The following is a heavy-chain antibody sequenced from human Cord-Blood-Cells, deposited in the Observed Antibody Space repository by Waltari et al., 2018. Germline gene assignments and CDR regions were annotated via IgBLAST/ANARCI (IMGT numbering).Heavy chain of an antibody. Sequence: EVQLVESGGGRVKPGGSLRPSCASSGVPFRSFSMDGVRQAPGKGLEWVSSISSSSSYIYYADSVKGRFTISRDNAKNSLYLQMNSLRAEDTAVYYCARDSSSSWYYYYYGMDVWGQGTTVTVSS. J-gene: IGHJ6*02. D-gene: IGHD6-13*01. CDR2: ISSSSSYI. CDR1: GVPFRSFS. V-gene: IGHV3-21*01. CDR3: ARDSSSSWYYYYYGMDV.